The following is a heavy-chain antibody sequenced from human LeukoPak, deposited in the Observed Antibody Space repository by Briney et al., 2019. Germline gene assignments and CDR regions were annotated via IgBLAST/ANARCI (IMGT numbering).Heavy chain of an antibody. J-gene: IGHJ3*02. D-gene: IGHD1-26*01. CDR1: GFTFSSYA. CDR3: AKDVGWYSGSSPDAFDI. Sequence: PGGSLRLSCAASGFTFSSYAMSWARQAPGKGLEWVSAISGSGGSTYYADSVKGRFTISRDNSKNTLYLQMNSLRAEDTAVYYCAKDVGWYSGSSPDAFDIWGQGTMVTVSS. V-gene: IGHV3-23*01. CDR2: ISGSGGST.